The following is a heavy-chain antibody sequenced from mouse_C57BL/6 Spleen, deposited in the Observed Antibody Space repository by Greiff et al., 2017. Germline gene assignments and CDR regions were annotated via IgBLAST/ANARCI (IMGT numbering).Heavy chain of an antibody. J-gene: IGHJ2*01. V-gene: IGHV1-50*01. CDR3: ARYVYYDGSSDY. CDR2: IDPSDSYT. D-gene: IGHD1-1*01. CDR1: GYTFTSYW. Sequence: QVQLQQPGAELVKPGASVKLSCKASGYTFTSYWMQWVKQRPGQGLEWIGEIDPSDSYTNYNQKFKGKATLTVDTSSSTAYMQLSSLTSEDSAVYYCARYVYYDGSSDYWGQGTTLTVSS.